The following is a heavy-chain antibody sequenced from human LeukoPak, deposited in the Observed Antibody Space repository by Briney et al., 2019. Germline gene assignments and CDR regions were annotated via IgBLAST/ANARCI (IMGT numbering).Heavy chain of an antibody. CDR1: GYTLSELS. J-gene: IGHJ3*02. D-gene: IGHD3-3*01. V-gene: IGHV1-24*01. CDR2: FDPEDEVT. Sequence: ASVKVSCKVSGYTLSELSMHWVRQAPGKGLEWMGGFDPEDEVTIYAQKFQGRVTMTEDTSTDTASMELSSLRSEDTAVYYCARGVDDFWKEGAFDIWGQGTMVTVSS. CDR3: ARGVDDFWKEGAFDI.